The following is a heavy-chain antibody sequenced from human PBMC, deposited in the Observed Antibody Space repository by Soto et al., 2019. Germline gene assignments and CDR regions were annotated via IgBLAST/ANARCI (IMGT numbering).Heavy chain of an antibody. J-gene: IGHJ5*02. V-gene: IGHV4-31*03. CDR2: IYYSGST. CDR3: ARVGGINWFDP. CDR1: GGSISSGGYY. D-gene: IGHD3-16*01. Sequence: QVQLQESGPGLVKPSQTLSLTCTVSGGSISSGGYYWSWIRQHPGKGLEWIGYIYYSGSTYYNPALKRRVTIPVDTSKNQFSLKLSSVTAADTAVYYCARVGGINWFDPWGQGTRVTVSS.